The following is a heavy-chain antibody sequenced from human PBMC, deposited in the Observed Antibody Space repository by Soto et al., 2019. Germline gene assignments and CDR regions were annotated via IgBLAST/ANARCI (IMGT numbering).Heavy chain of an antibody. Sequence: QVQLVQSGAEVKKPGASVKVSCKASGYTFTSYGISWVRQAPGQGLEWMGWISAYNGNTNYAQKLQGRVTITTDTTQSTAYMGLRSLGSDDTAVYYCAGVYDYDFWSGYTPFDYWGQGTLVTVFS. J-gene: IGHJ4*02. CDR2: ISAYNGNT. CDR3: AGVYDYDFWSGYTPFDY. V-gene: IGHV1-18*01. D-gene: IGHD3-3*01. CDR1: GYTFTSYG.